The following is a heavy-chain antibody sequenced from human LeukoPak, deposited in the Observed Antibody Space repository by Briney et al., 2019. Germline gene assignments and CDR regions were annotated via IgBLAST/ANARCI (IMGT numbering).Heavy chain of an antibody. D-gene: IGHD2-2*01. V-gene: IGHV1-69*13. CDR2: IIPIFGTA. J-gene: IGHJ4*02. Sequence: GASVTVSCKASGCTFSSYAISWVRQAPGPGLEWMGGIIPIFGTANYAQKFQGRVTITADESTSTAYMELSSLRSEDTAVYYCATQRLVVPAATPYYFDYWGQGTLVTVSS. CDR3: ATQRLVVPAATPYYFDY. CDR1: GCTFSSYA.